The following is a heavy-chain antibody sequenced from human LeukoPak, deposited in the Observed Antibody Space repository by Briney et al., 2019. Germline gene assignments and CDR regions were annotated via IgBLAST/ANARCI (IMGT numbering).Heavy chain of an antibody. CDR3: AREDTAMVHFDY. V-gene: IGHV1-69*06. CDR2: IIPIFGTA. J-gene: IGHJ4*02. D-gene: IGHD5-18*01. Sequence: GASVKVSCKASGGTFSSYAISWVRQAPGQGLEWMGGIIPIFGTANYAQKFQGRVTITADKSTSTAYMELSSLRSEDTVVYYCAREDTAMVHFDYWGQGTLVTVSS. CDR1: GGTFSSYA.